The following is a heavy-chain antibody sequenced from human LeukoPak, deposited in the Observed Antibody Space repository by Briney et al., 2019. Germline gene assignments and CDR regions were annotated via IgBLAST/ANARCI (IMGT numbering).Heavy chain of an antibody. J-gene: IGHJ5*02. CDR1: GYTFTNND. V-gene: IGHV1-8*01. D-gene: IGHD4-17*01. CDR2: MHPNSDDT. Sequence: ASVKASCKASGYTFTNNDIHWVRHATGQGLEWMGWMHPNSDDTGYAQKFQGRVTMTEDTSTDTAYMELSSLRSEDTAVYYCATDLTTVTTDWFDPWGQGTLVTVSS. CDR3: ATDLTTVTTDWFDP.